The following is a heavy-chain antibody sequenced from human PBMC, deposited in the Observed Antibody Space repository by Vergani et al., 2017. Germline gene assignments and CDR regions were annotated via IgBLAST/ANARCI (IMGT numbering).Heavy chain of an antibody. J-gene: IGHJ5*02. V-gene: IGHV4-59*01. Sequence: VQLQESGPGLVKPSETLSLTCTVSGGSISSYYWSWIRQPPGKGLEWVWYIYYSGSTNYNPSLKSRVTISVDTSKNQFSLKLSSVTAADTAVYYWARGTLEWLSRTGVDPWGQGTLVTVSS. CDR2: IYYSGST. CDR1: GGSISSYY. D-gene: IGHD3-3*01. CDR3: ARGTLEWLSRTGVDP.